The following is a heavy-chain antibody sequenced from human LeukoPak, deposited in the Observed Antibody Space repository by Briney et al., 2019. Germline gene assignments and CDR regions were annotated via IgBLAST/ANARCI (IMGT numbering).Heavy chain of an antibody. D-gene: IGHD3-10*01. V-gene: IGHV4-59*01. Sequence: SETLSLTCNVSGGSIRGYYWSWIRQPPGKGLEWIGYIYSSGSTNYNPSLKSRVTMSVDTSKNQFSLKASSVTAADTAVYYCARHVGFITMVRGVINNNWFDPWGQGTLVTVSS. CDR3: ARHVGFITMVRGVINNNWFDP. J-gene: IGHJ5*02. CDR2: IYSSGST. CDR1: GGSIRGYY.